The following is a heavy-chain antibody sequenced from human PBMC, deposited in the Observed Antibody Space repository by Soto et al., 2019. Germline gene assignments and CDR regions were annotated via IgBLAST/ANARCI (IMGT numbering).Heavy chain of an antibody. CDR1: GFTFSRYA. CDR3: AKGGIGEPGAVDY. J-gene: IGHJ4*02. D-gene: IGHD6-13*01. CDR2: LNSGASST. V-gene: IGHV3-23*01. Sequence: EVQLLESGGGLVQPGGSLRLSCAASGFTFSRYAMTWVRQAPGKGLEWVSSLNSGASSTYYADSVKGRFTISRDNSENMLYLQMNSLRAGDTALYYCAKGGIGEPGAVDYWGQGTLVSVSS.